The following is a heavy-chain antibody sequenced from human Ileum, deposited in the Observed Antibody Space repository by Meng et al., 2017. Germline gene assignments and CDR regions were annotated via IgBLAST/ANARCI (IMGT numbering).Heavy chain of an antibody. J-gene: IGHJ2*01. CDR3: ARGGAVAGVWWYFDL. Sequence: VNTPEILFLYSPFSCASIRKSNYFRAWIRHPPGKGPEWIGRMSYSGSTDFNPSLKSQIVISVDTSNNQVSLKLGFVTAADTAAYYCARGGAVAGVWWYFDLWGRGTLVTVSS. D-gene: IGHD6-19*01. V-gene: IGHV4-39*07. CDR2: MSYSGST. CDR1: CASIRKSNYF.